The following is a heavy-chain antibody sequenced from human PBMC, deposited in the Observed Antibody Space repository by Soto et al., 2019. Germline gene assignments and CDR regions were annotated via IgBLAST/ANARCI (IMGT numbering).Heavy chain of an antibody. Sequence: QVQLQESGPGLVKPSQTLSLTCTVSGGSISSGGYYWSWIRQHPGKGLEWIGYIYYSGSTYYNPSLKSRVTISVDTSKNQFSLKLSSVTGADTAVYYCARVSTTIFGVVNGWADYYYYGMDVWGQGTTVTVSS. CDR1: GGSISSGGYY. CDR2: IYYSGST. V-gene: IGHV4-31*03. J-gene: IGHJ6*02. D-gene: IGHD3-3*01. CDR3: ARVSTTIFGVVNGWADYYYYGMDV.